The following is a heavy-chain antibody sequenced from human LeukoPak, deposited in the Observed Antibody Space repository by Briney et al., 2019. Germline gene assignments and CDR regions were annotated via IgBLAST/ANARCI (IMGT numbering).Heavy chain of an antibody. V-gene: IGHV4-34*01. CDR1: GGSFSGYY. CDR2: INHSGST. J-gene: IGHJ1*01. Sequence: PSETLSLTCAVYGGSFSGYYWSWIRQPPGKGLEWIGEINHSGSTNYNPSLKSRVTISVDTSKNQFSLKLSSVTAADTAVYYCARAKRRYYDSSGHHAEYFQHWGQGTLVTVSS. D-gene: IGHD3-22*01. CDR3: ARAKRRYYDSSGHHAEYFQH.